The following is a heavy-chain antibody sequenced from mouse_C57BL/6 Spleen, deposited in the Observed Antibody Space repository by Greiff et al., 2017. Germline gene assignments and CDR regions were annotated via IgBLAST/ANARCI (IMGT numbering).Heavy chain of an antibody. CDR1: GFTFSSYA. CDR3: TRYYGNYNYAMDY. V-gene: IGHV5-9-1*02. D-gene: IGHD2-1*01. Sequence: EVKVVESGEGLVKPGGSLKLSCAASGFTFSSYAMSWVRQTPEKRLEWVAYISSGGDYIYYADTVKGRFTISRDNARNTLYLQMSSLKSEDTAMYYCTRYYGNYNYAMDYWGQGTSVTVSS. J-gene: IGHJ4*01. CDR2: ISSGGDYI.